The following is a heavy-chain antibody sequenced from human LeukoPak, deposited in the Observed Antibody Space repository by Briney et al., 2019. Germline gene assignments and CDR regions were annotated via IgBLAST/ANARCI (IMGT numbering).Heavy chain of an antibody. Sequence: ASVKVSCKASGYTFTSYYMHWVRQAPGQGPEWMGIINPSGGSTSYAQKFQGRVTMNRDMSTSTVYMELSSLRSEDTAVYYCARAGPYYDFWSGYYTASYYYYYMDVWGKGTTVTVSS. CDR3: ARAGPYYDFWSGYYTASYYYYYMDV. J-gene: IGHJ6*03. D-gene: IGHD3-3*01. CDR2: INPSGGST. V-gene: IGHV1-46*01. CDR1: GYTFTSYY.